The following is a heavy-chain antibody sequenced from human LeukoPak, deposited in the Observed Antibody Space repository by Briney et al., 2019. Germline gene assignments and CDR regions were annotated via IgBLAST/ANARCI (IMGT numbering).Heavy chain of an antibody. V-gene: IGHV3-30*02. D-gene: IGHD5-12*01. J-gene: IGHJ4*02. CDR1: GFTFSNYG. Sequence: AGGSLRRSCAASGFTFSNYGMHWVRQAPGKGLEWVAFISYDGSSKYYADSVKGRFTISRDNSKSTLYLQMNSLTAEDTAVYYCAKDHDVGYSGYGRGGDFDYWGQGTLVTVSS. CDR3: AKDHDVGYSGYGRGGDFDY. CDR2: ISYDGSSK.